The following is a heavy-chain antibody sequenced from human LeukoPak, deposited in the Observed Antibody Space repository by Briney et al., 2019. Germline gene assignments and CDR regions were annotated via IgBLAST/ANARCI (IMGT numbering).Heavy chain of an antibody. CDR1: GGSISSSNW. Sequence: PSGTLSLTCAVSGGSISSSNWWSWVRQPPGKGLEWIGYIYYSGSTNYNPSLKSRVTISVDTSKNQFSLKLSSVTAADTAVYYCARGVAAAGTSIWGQGTLVTVSS. D-gene: IGHD6-13*01. J-gene: IGHJ4*02. CDR2: IYYSGST. CDR3: ARGVAAAGTSI. V-gene: IGHV4-4*02.